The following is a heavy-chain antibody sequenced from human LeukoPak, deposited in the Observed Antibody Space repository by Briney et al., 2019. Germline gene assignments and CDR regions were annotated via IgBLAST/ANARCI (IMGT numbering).Heavy chain of an antibody. J-gene: IGHJ3*02. CDR3: VTTYCGGDCYQHDAFDI. CDR1: GYTFTSYY. Sequence: ASVKVSCKASGYTFTSYYMHWVRQAPGQGLEWMGIINPSGGSTSYAQKFQGRVTMTRDTSTSTVYMELSSLRSEDTAVYYCVTTYCGGDCYQHDAFDIWGQGTLVTVSS. D-gene: IGHD2-21*02. V-gene: IGHV1-46*01. CDR2: INPSGGST.